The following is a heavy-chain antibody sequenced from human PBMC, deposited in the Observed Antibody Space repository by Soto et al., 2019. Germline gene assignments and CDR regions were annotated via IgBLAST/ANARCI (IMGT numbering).Heavy chain of an antibody. Sequence: ASVKVSCKASGGTFSSYAISWVRQAPGQGLEWMGGIIPIFGTANYAQKFQGRVTITADESTSTAYMELSSLRSEDTAVYYCAREGPYGDYSFDYWGQGTLVTVSS. D-gene: IGHD4-17*01. CDR1: GGTFSSYA. CDR2: IIPIFGTA. V-gene: IGHV1-69*13. J-gene: IGHJ4*02. CDR3: AREGPYGDYSFDY.